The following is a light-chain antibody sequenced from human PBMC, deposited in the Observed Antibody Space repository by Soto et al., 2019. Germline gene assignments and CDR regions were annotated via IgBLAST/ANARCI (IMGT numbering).Light chain of an antibody. CDR2: DVS. V-gene: IGLV2-14*01. Sequence: QTVLTKPAPVTWTNGHAITLSCTRTSSDAGSYNYVSWYQQLPGKAPKLIIYDVSNRPSGVSYRFSGSKSGNTASLTISGLQAEDEADYYCSSYTSSSTLSVFGTGTKVTVL. CDR3: SSYTSSSTLSV. CDR1: SSDAGSYNY. J-gene: IGLJ1*01.